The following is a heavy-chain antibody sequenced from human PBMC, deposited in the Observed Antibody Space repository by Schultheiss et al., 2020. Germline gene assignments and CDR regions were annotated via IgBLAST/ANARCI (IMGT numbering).Heavy chain of an antibody. Sequence: GGSLRLSCATSDFTVSLNYMNWVRQAPGKGLEWVAVISYDGSNKYYADSVKGRFTISRDNAKNSLYLQMNSLRDEDTAVYYCANAGYYRSGYYYGMDVWGQGTTVTVSS. CDR2: ISYDGSNK. CDR3: ANAGYYRSGYYYGMDV. D-gene: IGHD3-3*01. CDR1: DFTVSLNY. V-gene: IGHV3-30*18. J-gene: IGHJ6*02.